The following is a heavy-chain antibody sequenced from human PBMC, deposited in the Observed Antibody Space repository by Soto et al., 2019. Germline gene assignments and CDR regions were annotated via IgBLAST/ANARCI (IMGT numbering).Heavy chain of an antibody. D-gene: IGHD3-10*01. Sequence: VRLVVCVGGVVQPGRSLRLSCAASGFTCSIYGMHCVRQALFTVLETVAVISYDRSNKYYADSVKGRFTIARDNSKNSQELQMNSLRAEDTNVYYGAKAISPTGSGTKSRDYWGKG. CDR3: AKAISPTGSGTKSRDY. J-gene: IGHJ4*02. CDR2: ISYDRSNK. CDR1: GFTCSIYG. V-gene: IGHV3-30*18.